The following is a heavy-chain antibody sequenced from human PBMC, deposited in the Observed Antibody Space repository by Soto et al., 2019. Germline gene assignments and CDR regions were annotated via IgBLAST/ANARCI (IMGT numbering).Heavy chain of an antibody. V-gene: IGHV3-21*01. J-gene: IGHJ3*02. CDR2: ISLSAGNT. Sequence: PGGSLRLSCAASGFTFRSYSMNWVRQAPGKGLEWVSSISLSAGNTYYADSVKGRFTISRDNAKNSMYLQMNSLRAEDTAVYYCARDQVPGLDAFDIWGQGTMVTV. CDR1: GFTFRSYS. CDR3: ARDQVPGLDAFDI.